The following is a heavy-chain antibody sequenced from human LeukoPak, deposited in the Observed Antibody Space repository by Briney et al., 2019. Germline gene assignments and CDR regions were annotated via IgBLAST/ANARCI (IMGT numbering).Heavy chain of an antibody. CDR1: GFTFSSYW. CDR2: INQDGSEK. J-gene: IGHJ4*02. V-gene: IGHV3-7*03. CDR3: ASHEGNYYVSSGYYYVGDY. Sequence: GGSLRLSCAASGFTFSSYWMSWVRQAPGKGLEWVANINQDGSEKYYVDSVKGRFTISRDNAKNSLYLQMNSLRAEDTAVYYCASHEGNYYVSSGYYYVGDYWGQGTLVTVSS. D-gene: IGHD3-22*01.